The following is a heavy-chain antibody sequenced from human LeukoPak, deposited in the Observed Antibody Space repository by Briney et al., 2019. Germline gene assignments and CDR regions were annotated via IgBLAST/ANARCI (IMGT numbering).Heavy chain of an antibody. Sequence: ASVKVSCKASGFTFTAYYIHWVRQAPGQGLEWMGWINPNNGGTNYAQRFQDRVTMTRDTSISTAYMELSGLRSDDTAVYYCARGYCTTANCYPAGWFDPWAQGTLVTVS. D-gene: IGHD2-2*01. CDR2: INPNNGGT. V-gene: IGHV1-2*02. CDR3: ARGYCTTANCYPAGWFDP. J-gene: IGHJ5*02. CDR1: GFTFTAYY.